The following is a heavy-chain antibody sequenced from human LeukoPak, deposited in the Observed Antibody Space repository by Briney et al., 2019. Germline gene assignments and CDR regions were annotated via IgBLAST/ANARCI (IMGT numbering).Heavy chain of an antibody. Sequence: SETLSLTCAVYGGSFSGYYWSWIRQPPGKGLEWIGEIDHSGSTNYNPSLKSRVTISVDTSKNQSSLKLTSVTAADTAVYYCAGRIAAAGSDYWGQGTLVTVSS. CDR3: AGRIAAAGSDY. J-gene: IGHJ4*02. CDR2: IDHSGST. V-gene: IGHV4-34*01. D-gene: IGHD6-13*01. CDR1: GGSFSGYY.